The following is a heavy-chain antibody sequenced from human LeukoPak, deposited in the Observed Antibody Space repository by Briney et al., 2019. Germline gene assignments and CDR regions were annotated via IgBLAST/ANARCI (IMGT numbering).Heavy chain of an antibody. J-gene: IGHJ6*02. CDR2: ISSSSSYI. Sequence: PGGSVRLSCAASGFTFSSYSMNWVRQAPGKGLEWVSSISSSSSYIYYADSVKGRFTISRDNAKNSLYLQMNSLRAEDTAVYYCARDQGDYYGMDVWGQGTTVTVSS. CDR1: GFTFSSYS. V-gene: IGHV3-21*01. CDR3: ARDQGDYYGMDV.